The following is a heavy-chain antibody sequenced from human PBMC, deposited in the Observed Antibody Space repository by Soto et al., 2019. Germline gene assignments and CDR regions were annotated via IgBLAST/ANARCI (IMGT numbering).Heavy chain of an antibody. D-gene: IGHD3-22*01. CDR3: AKDPRPHYYDSSGYLVDY. J-gene: IGHJ4*02. CDR2: ISVSGGST. V-gene: IGHV3-23*01. Sequence: PGGSLRLSCAASGFTFSSYAISWVRQAPGKGLEWVSAISVSGGSTYYADSVKGRFTISRDNSKNTLYLQMNSLRAEDTAVYYCAKDPRPHYYDSSGYLVDYWGQGTLVTVSS. CDR1: GFTFSSYA.